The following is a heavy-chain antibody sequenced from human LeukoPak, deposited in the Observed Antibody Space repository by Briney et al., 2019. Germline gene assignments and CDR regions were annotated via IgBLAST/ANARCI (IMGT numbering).Heavy chain of an antibody. D-gene: IGHD5-18*01. CDR3: AKDFEWIQLGDPYYFDY. Sequence: RSGGSLRLSCAASGFTFDDYAMHWVRQAPGKGLEWVSLISGDGGSTYYADSVKGRFTISRDNSKNSLYLQMNSLRTEDTALYYCAKDFEWIQLGDPYYFDYWGQGTLVTVSS. CDR1: GFTFDDYA. J-gene: IGHJ4*02. CDR2: ISGDGGST. V-gene: IGHV3-43*02.